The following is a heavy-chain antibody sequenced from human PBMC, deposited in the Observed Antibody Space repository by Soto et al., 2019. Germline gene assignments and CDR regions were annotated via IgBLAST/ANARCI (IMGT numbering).Heavy chain of an antibody. CDR2: ISGSGGST. D-gene: IGHD4-17*01. J-gene: IGHJ3*02. CDR3: AKDRNDYGDYVAVDAFDI. Sequence: EVQLLEFGGGLVQPGGSLRLSCAASGFTFSSYAMSWVRQAPGKGLEWVSAISGSGGSTYYADSVKGRFTISRDNSKNTLYLQMNSLRAEDTAVYYCAKDRNDYGDYVAVDAFDIWGQGTMVTVSS. V-gene: IGHV3-23*01. CDR1: GFTFSSYA.